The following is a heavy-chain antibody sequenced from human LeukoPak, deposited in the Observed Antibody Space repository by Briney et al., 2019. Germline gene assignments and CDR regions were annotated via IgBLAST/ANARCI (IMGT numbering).Heavy chain of an antibody. CDR3: ARTPLNYYDSSGYYYFDY. CDR2: IYYSGST. V-gene: IGHV4-59*01. D-gene: IGHD3-22*01. CDR1: GGSISSYY. Sequence: SETLSLTCTVSGGSISSYYWSWIRQPPGKGLEWIGYIYYSGSTNYNPSLKSRVTISVDTSKNQFSLKLSSVTAADTAVYYCARTPLNYYDSSGYYYFDYWGQGTLVTVSS. J-gene: IGHJ4*02.